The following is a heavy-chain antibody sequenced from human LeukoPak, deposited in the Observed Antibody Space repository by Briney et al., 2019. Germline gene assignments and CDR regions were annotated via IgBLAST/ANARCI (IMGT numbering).Heavy chain of an antibody. CDR1: GFTFSSYA. V-gene: IGHV3-30*04. J-gene: IGHJ4*02. CDR3: ARRGIVVVMWDY. Sequence: TGGSLRLSCAASGFTFSSYAMHWVRQAPGKGLEWVAVISYDGSNKYYADSVKGRFTISRGNSKNTLYLQMNSLRAEDTAVYYCARRGIVVVMWDYWGQGTLVTVSS. D-gene: IGHD3-22*01. CDR2: ISYDGSNK.